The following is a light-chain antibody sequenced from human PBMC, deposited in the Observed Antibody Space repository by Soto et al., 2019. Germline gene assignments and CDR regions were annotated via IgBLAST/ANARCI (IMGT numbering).Light chain of an antibody. J-gene: IGKJ1*01. V-gene: IGKV3-15*01. CDR1: QSISSN. Sequence: ETVMTQSPATLSVSPGERATLSCRASQSISSNLAWYQQKPGQAPRLLLYGASTRATGIPARFSGSGSGTEFTLTISSLKSEDVAVYYCQQYNNWPPWTFGQGTKVE. CDR2: GAS. CDR3: QQYNNWPPWT.